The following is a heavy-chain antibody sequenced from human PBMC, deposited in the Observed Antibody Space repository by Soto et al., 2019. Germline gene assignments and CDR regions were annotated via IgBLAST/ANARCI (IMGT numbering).Heavy chain of an antibody. V-gene: IGHV3-23*01. CDR2: ISGSGGST. CDR3: AKNEGSSGRYYYYGMDV. CDR1: GFTFSSYA. J-gene: IGHJ6*02. D-gene: IGHD6-6*01. Sequence: PGGSLRLSCAASGFTFSSYAMSWVRQAPGKGLEWVSAISGSGGSTYYADSVKGRFTISRDNSKNTLYLQMNSLRAEDTAVYYCAKNEGSSGRYYYYGMDVWGQGTTVTVSS.